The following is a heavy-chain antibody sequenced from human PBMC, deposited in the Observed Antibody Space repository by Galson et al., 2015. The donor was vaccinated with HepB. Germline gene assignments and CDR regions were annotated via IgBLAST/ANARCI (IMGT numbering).Heavy chain of an antibody. CDR1: GYTFTSYG. D-gene: IGHD1-1*01. Sequence: SVKVSCKASGYTFTSYGISWVRQAPGQGLEWMGWISAYNGNTNYAQKLQGRVTMTTDTSTSTAYMELRSLRSDDTAVYYCARVGTTGTGRYYYYGMDAWGQGTTVTVSS. J-gene: IGHJ6*02. CDR3: ARVGTTGTGRYYYYGMDA. V-gene: IGHV1-18*01. CDR2: ISAYNGNT.